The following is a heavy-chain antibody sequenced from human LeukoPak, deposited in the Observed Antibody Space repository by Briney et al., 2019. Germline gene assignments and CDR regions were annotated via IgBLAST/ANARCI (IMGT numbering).Heavy chain of an antibody. CDR2: IYPGDSDT. CDR3: ARLRDYGSGSLNWFDP. CDR1: GYSFTSYW. Sequence: GESLKISCKGSGYSFTSYWIGWVRQMPGKGLEWMGIIYPGDSDTRYSPSFQGQVTISADKSISTAYLQWSSLKASDTAMYYCARLRDYGSGSLNWFDPWGQGTLVTVSS. D-gene: IGHD3-10*01. J-gene: IGHJ5*02. V-gene: IGHV5-51*01.